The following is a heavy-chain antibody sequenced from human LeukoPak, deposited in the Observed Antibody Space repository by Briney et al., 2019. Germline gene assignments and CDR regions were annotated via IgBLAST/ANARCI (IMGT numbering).Heavy chain of an antibody. CDR1: GFTFSSYW. Sequence: GGSLRLSCAASGFTFSSYWMHWVRQAPGKGLVWVSRINSDGSSTSYADSVKGRFTISRDNAKNTLYLQMNSLRADDTAVYYCANARGNSVPYNWFDSWGQGTLVTVSS. CDR2: INSDGSST. J-gene: IGHJ5*01. D-gene: IGHD2-2*01. V-gene: IGHV3-74*01. CDR3: ANARGNSVPYNWFDS.